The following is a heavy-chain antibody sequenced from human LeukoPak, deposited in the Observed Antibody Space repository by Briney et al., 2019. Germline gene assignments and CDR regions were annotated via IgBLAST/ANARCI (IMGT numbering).Heavy chain of an antibody. V-gene: IGHV4-34*01. Sequence: LGTLYLTCAVYGGSFSGYYWSWIRQPLGKGLEWIGEINDSGSTTYNPSLKSRVTLSLDTSKNQFSLKLSSVTAADTAVYFFSGQLIHYYASSGFDAFDIWGQGTMVTVSS. CDR3: SGQLIHYYASSGFDAFDI. J-gene: IGHJ3*02. D-gene: IGHD3-22*01. CDR1: GGSFSGYY. CDR2: INDSGST.